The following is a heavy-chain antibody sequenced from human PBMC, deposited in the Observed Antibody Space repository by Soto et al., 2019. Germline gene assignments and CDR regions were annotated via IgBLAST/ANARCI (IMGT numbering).Heavy chain of an antibody. V-gene: IGHV1-18*01. J-gene: IGHJ4*02. CDR1: GYTFSNYG. CDR3: ARDSPPVDY. Sequence: ASVKVSCKASGYTFSNYGISWVRQTPGQGLEWMGWISAYNGNTKYAQKLQGRVTMTTDTSTSTAYMELRSLRSDDTAVYYCARDSPPVDYWGQGTLVTVSS. CDR2: ISAYNGNT.